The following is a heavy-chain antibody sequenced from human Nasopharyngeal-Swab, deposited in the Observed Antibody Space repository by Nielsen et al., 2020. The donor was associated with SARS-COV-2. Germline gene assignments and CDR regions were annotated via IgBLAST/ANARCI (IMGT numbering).Heavy chain of an antibody. D-gene: IGHD2-21*02. CDR1: GFTFSSYG. Sequence: GGSLRLSCAASGFTFSSYGMHWVRQAPGKGLEWVAVISYGGSNKYYADSVKGRFTISRDNSKNTLYLQMNSLRAEDTAVYYCARGGLLELGFYWYFDLWGRGTLVTVSS. J-gene: IGHJ2*01. CDR2: ISYGGSNK. CDR3: ARGGLLELGFYWYFDL. V-gene: IGHV3-30*03.